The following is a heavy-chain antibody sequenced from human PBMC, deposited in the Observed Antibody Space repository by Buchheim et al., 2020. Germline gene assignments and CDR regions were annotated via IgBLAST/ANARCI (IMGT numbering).Heavy chain of an antibody. J-gene: IGHJ4*02. D-gene: IGHD3-22*01. Sequence: QVQLVQSGAEVKKPGASVKVSCKASGYTFTSYYMHWVRQAPGQGLEWMGIINPSGGSTSYAQKFQGRVTMTRDTSTSTVYMERSSLRSEDTAVYYCASSRWPRENYDSSGYLGYWGQGTL. CDR3: ASSRWPRENYDSSGYLGY. CDR1: GYTFTSYY. CDR2: INPSGGST. V-gene: IGHV1-46*01.